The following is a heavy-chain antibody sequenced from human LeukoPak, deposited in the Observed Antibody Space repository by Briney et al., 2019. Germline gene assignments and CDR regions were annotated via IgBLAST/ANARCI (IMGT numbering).Heavy chain of an antibody. CDR2: IYYSGST. V-gene: IGHV4-59*01. Sequence: TSETLSLTCTVSGGSISSYYWSWIRQPPGKGLEWIGYIYYSGSTNYNPSLKSRVTISVDTSKNQFSLKLGSVTAADTAEYYCAREPYGSGTFDYWGQGTLVTVSA. D-gene: IGHD3-10*01. CDR3: AREPYGSGTFDY. CDR1: GGSISSYY. J-gene: IGHJ4*02.